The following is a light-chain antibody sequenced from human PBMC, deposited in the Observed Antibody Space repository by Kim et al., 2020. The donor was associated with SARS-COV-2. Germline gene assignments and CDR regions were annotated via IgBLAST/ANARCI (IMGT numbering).Light chain of an antibody. CDR3: QAWDSSTDV. V-gene: IGLV3-1*01. CDR1: NLGDKG. CDR2: QNS. Sequence: SYELTQPPSVSVSPGQTASVTCSGPNLGDKGASWYQQRPGQPPILIIYQNSKRPSGIPERFSGSGSGSTATLTIRRTQTMDEADYYCQAWDSSTDVFGGGTQLTVL. J-gene: IGLJ2*01.